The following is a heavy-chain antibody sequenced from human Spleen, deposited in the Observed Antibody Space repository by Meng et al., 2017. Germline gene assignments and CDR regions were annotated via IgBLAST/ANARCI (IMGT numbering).Heavy chain of an antibody. CDR2: INTNTGNP. J-gene: IGHJ4*02. D-gene: IGHD2-21*02. Sequence: ASVNVSCKASGYTFTTYHMIWVRQAPGQGLEYMGWINTNTGNPTYAQGFTGRCVFSLDTSVGAAYLQISILQTDDTAVYYCARLRCGVTGNDYWGQGTLVTVSS. CDR3: ARLRCGVTGNDY. CDR1: GYTFTTYH. V-gene: IGHV7-4-1*02.